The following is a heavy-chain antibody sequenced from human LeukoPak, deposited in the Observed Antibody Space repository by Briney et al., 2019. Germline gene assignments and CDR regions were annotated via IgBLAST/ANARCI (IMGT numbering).Heavy chain of an antibody. Sequence: GASVRVSCKASGYTFSNFGINWERQAPGQGLEWMGWISGNNDNPNYGQKFQGRFTVTTDSSTSTAYMELRNLRLDDTAVYYCARDGTSTDDYWGQGTLVTVSS. J-gene: IGHJ4*02. D-gene: IGHD2-2*01. V-gene: IGHV1-18*01. CDR1: GYTFSNFG. CDR3: ARDGTSTDDY. CDR2: ISGNNDNP.